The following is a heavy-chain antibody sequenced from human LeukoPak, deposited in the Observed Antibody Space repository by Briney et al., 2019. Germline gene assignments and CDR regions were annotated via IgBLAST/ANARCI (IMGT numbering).Heavy chain of an antibody. Sequence: PGGSLRLSCAASGFTFSSYSMNWVRQAPGKGLEWVSYISSSSSTIYYADSVKGRFTISRDNAKNSLYLQMNSLRAEDTAVYYCARGQTTVVTPDGMDVWGQGTTVTVSS. CDR3: ARGQTTVVTPDGMDV. CDR1: GFTFSSYS. V-gene: IGHV3-48*04. J-gene: IGHJ6*02. D-gene: IGHD4-23*01. CDR2: ISSSSSTI.